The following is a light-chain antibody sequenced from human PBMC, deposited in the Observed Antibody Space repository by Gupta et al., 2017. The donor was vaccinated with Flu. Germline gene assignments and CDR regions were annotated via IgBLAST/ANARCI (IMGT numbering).Light chain of an antibody. CDR2: PAS. CDR1: HDISSW. CDR3: QQAHSFPIT. V-gene: IGKV1D-12*01. J-gene: IGKJ4*01. Sequence: PSSRSASVGDRVTITCRASHDISSWLAWYQQIPGKAPKLLIYPASTLQSGVPSRFSGSGSGTTFTLTVSSLQPEDSATYYCQQAHSFPITFGGGTRVELE.